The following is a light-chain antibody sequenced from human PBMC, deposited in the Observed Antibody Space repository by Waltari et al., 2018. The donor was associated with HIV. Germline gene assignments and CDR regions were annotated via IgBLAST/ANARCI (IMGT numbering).Light chain of an antibody. CDR1: QTVINNY. CDR2: GAS. V-gene: IGKV3-20*01. Sequence: EIVLTQSPGPLSLSPGERATLSCRASQTVINNYLAWYQRKPGQAPRLLIYGASSRATGIPDRFSGTGSGTDFTLSISRLEPEDCAVYYCQQFGTSPRTFGQGTKVEIK. J-gene: IGKJ1*01. CDR3: QQFGTSPRT.